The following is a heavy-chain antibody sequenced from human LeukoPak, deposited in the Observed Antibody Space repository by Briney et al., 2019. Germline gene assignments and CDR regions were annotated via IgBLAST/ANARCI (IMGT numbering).Heavy chain of an antibody. D-gene: IGHD2-8*01. CDR1: GGSISSGSYY. CDR2: IYTSGST. J-gene: IGHJ1*01. V-gene: IGHV4-61*02. CDR3: AREGTNGVNTY. Sequence: SETLSLTCTVSGGSISSGSYYWSWIRQPAGKGLEWIGRIYTSGSTNYNPSLKSRVTMSVDTSKNQFSLKLSSVTAADTAVYYCAREGTNGVNTYWGQGTLVTVSS.